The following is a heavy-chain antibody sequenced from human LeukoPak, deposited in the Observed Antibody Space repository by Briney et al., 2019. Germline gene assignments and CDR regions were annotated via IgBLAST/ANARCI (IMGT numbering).Heavy chain of an antibody. J-gene: IGHJ4*02. V-gene: IGHV4-30-2*01. Sequence: SETLSLTCAVSGGSISSGGYSWSWIRQPPGKGLEWIGYIYHSGSTYYNPSLKSRVTISVDRSKNQFSLKLSSVTAADTAVYYCARGVEMATIIDYWGQGTLVTVSS. CDR1: GGSISSGGYS. D-gene: IGHD5-24*01. CDR2: IYHSGST. CDR3: ARGVEMATIIDY.